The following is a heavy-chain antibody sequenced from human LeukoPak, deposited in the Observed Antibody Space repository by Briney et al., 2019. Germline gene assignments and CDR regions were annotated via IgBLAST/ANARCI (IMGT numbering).Heavy chain of an antibody. Sequence: SGGSLRLSCAASGFTVSSNYMTWVRQSPGKGLEWVSIINSGGSTYYADSVKGRFTISRDNSKNTLDLQMNSLRVEDTAVYYCARTLRPVGATTLGYYYYMDVWGKGTTVTISS. V-gene: IGHV3-53*01. J-gene: IGHJ6*03. CDR2: INSGGST. CDR1: GFTVSSNY. D-gene: IGHD1-26*01. CDR3: ARTLRPVGATTLGYYYYMDV.